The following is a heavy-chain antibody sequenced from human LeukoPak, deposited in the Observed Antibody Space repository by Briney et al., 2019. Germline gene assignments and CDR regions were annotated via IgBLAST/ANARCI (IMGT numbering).Heavy chain of an antibody. J-gene: IGHJ4*02. CDR3: VKVAKYYYGSETYYFFEH. CDR2: INQDGTEK. D-gene: IGHD3-10*01. Sequence: GGSLRLSCAASGFTFTTYWMSWVRQLPGKGLEWVANINQDGTEKYYVDSVKGRFTISRDNAKNSLDLQMSSLRVEDTGIYYCVKVAKYYYGSETYYFFEHWGQGTPVTASS. CDR1: GFTFTTYW. V-gene: IGHV3-7*01.